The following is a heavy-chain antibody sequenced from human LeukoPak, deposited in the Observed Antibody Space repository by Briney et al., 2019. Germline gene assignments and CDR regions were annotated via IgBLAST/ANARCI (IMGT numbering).Heavy chain of an antibody. CDR1: DGSISSYY. D-gene: IGHD4-17*01. J-gene: IGHJ4*02. V-gene: IGHV4-4*07. CDR2: INTSGST. Sequence: SETLSLTCTVYDGSISSYYWSWIRQPAGTGLELVAFINTSGSTKANPSLKSRVTMSVDTSKNQVSLILTSVTAADTAVYYCARSRSYGAYIVFFSDWGQGTLVTVSS. CDR3: ARSRSYGAYIVFFSD.